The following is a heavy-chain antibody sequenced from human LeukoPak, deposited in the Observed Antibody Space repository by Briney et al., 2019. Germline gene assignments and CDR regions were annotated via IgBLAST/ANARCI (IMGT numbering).Heavy chain of an antibody. CDR1: GGTFSSYA. J-gene: IGHJ3*02. Sequence: ASVKVSCKASGGTFSSYAISWVRQAPGQGLEWMGRIIPILGIANYAQKFQGRVTITADKSTSTAYMELSSLRSEDTAVYYCADRSGSYHDAFDIWGQGTMVTVSS. D-gene: IGHD3-10*01. CDR3: ADRSGSYHDAFDI. V-gene: IGHV1-69*04. CDR2: IIPILGIA.